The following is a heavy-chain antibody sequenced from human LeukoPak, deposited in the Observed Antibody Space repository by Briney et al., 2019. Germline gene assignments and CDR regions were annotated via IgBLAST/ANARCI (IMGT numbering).Heavy chain of an antibody. Sequence: SETLSLTCAVYGGSFSGYYWSWIRQPPGKGLEWIGEINHSGSTNYNPSLKSRVTISVDTSKNQFSLKLSSVTAADTAVYYCARGPWPFDIWGQGTMVTASS. CDR3: ARGPWPFDI. CDR2: INHSGST. V-gene: IGHV4-34*01. CDR1: GGSFSGYY. J-gene: IGHJ3*02.